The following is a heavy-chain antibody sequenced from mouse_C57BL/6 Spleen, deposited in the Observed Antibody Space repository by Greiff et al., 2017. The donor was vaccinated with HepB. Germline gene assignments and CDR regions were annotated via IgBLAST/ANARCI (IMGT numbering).Heavy chain of an antibody. CDR1: GYTFTSYW. J-gene: IGHJ2*01. CDR3: AKRGYYDYDAYFDY. V-gene: IGHV1-55*01. Sequence: QVQLQHPGAELVKPGASVKMSCKASGYTFTSYWITWVKQRPGQGLEWIGAINPGSGSTNYNEKFKSKATLTIDTSSSTAYMHLSSLTSEDSAVYYCAKRGYYDYDAYFDYWGQGTTLTVSS. D-gene: IGHD2-4*01. CDR2: INPGSGST.